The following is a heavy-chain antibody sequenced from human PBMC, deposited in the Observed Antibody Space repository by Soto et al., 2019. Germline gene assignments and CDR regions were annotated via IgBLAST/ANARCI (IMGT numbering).Heavy chain of an antibody. CDR3: ARESGDYGRPYFDY. Sequence: VQLVQSGAEVKKPGSSGKVSCKSSGGTFTSFPFSWVRQAPGQGLEWMGGTIPIFETTNYAQKFRGRLTTTADESTTTAYMELTSLTSEDTAVYFCARESGDYGRPYFDYWGQGTLVTVSS. J-gene: IGHJ4*02. D-gene: IGHD3-10*01. CDR1: GGTFTSFP. V-gene: IGHV1-69*01. CDR2: TIPIFETT.